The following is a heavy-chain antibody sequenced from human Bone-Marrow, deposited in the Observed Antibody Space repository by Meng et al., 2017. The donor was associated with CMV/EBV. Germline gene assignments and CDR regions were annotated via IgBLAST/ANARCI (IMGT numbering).Heavy chain of an antibody. J-gene: IGHJ4*02. CDR1: GGSISSSSYY. Sequence: SETLSLTCTVSGGSISSSSYYWGWIRQPPGKGLEWIGSIYYSGSTYYNPSLKSRVTISVDTSKNQFSLKLSSVTAADAAVYYCARIVGATRDFYYWGQGTLVTVSS. CDR3: ARIVGATRDFYY. CDR2: IYYSGST. V-gene: IGHV4-39*01. D-gene: IGHD1-26*01.